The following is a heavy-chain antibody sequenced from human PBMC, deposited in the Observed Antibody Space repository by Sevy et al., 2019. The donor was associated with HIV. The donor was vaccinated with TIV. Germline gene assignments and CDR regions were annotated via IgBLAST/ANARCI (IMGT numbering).Heavy chain of an antibody. Sequence: ASVKVSCKASGGTFSSYAISWVRQAPGQGLEWMGGIIPIFGTANYAQKFQGRVTITADESTGTAYMELSSLRSEDTAVYYCARAGLGIEAFDIWGQGTMVTVSS. CDR3: ARAGLGIEAFDI. J-gene: IGHJ3*02. CDR1: GGTFSSYA. CDR2: IIPIFGTA. V-gene: IGHV1-69*13. D-gene: IGHD7-27*01.